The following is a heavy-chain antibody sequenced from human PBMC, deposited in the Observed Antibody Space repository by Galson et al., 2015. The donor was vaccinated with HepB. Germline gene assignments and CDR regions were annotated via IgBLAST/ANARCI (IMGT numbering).Heavy chain of an antibody. V-gene: IGHV3-21*01. J-gene: IGHJ4*02. Sequence: SLRLSCAASGFTFSSYSMNWVRQAPGKGLEWVSSISSSSSYIYYADSVKGRFTISRDNAKNSLYLQMNSLRAEDTAVYYCARALPGPVYDSSSSDYWGQGTLVTVSS. D-gene: IGHD3-22*01. CDR2: ISSSSSYI. CDR1: GFTFSSYS. CDR3: ARALPGPVYDSSSSDY.